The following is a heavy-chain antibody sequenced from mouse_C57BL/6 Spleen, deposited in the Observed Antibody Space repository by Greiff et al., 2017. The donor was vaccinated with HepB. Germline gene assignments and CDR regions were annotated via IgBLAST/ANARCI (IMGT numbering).Heavy chain of an antibody. J-gene: IGHJ1*03. Sequence: EVKLVESEGGLVQPGSSMKLSCTASGFTFSDYYMAWVRQVPEKGLEWVANINYDGSSTYYLDSLKSRFIISRDNAKNILYLQMSSLKSEDTATYYCARDRIAHWYFDVWGTGTTVTVSS. CDR2: INYDGSST. CDR1: GFTFSDYY. CDR3: ARDRIAHWYFDV. V-gene: IGHV5-16*01.